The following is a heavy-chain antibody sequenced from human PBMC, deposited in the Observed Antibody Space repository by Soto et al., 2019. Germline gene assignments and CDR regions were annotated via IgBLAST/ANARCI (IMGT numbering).Heavy chain of an antibody. D-gene: IGHD3-22*01. CDR2: IYWNGDK. V-gene: IGHV2-5*01. CDR1: GFSPTTTGVG. Sequence: QITLKDSGPAMVKPRQTLPLTCTFSGFSPTTTGVGVGWIRQPPGKALEWLALIYWNGDKRYSPSLKNTLTITKDTSENQVVLTITNMDPADTGTYYCTHRDSYYDRCGLGFDVWGQGTLVTVSS. J-gene: IGHJ3*01. CDR3: THRDSYYDRCGLGFDV.